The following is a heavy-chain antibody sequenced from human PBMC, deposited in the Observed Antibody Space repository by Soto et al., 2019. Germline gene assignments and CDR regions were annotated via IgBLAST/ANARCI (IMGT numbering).Heavy chain of an antibody. Sequence: PSETMSLTSAVYGGSFSGYYWSWIRTPPGKGLEWIGEINHSGSTNYNPSLKSRVTISVDTSKNQFSLKLSSVTASDTAVYYCARGDNHGSGSYYPFDYWCQGTLVTVSS. CDR2: INHSGST. D-gene: IGHD3-10*01. CDR3: ARGDNHGSGSYYPFDY. V-gene: IGHV4-34*01. CDR1: GGSFSGYY. J-gene: IGHJ4*02.